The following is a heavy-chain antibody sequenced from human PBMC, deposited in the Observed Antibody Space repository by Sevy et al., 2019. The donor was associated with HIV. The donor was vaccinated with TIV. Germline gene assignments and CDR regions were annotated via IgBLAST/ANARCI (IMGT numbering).Heavy chain of an antibody. D-gene: IGHD3-9*01. J-gene: IGHJ4*02. CDR3: VRGLTEYDNAFDY. Sequence: SETLSLTCAVYGGSFSGYYWSWIRQPPGKGLEWIGEINHSGSTNYSPSLKSRVTISVDTSKNQFSLKLSSVTAADTAVYYCVRGLTEYDNAFDYWGQGTLVTVSS. CDR2: INHSGST. CDR1: GGSFSGYY. V-gene: IGHV4-34*01.